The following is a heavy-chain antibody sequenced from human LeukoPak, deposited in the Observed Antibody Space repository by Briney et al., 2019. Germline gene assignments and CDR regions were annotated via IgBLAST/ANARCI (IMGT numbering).Heavy chain of an antibody. CDR2: IYHSGST. D-gene: IGHD2-2*02. Sequence: SETLSLTCAVYGGSFSGYYWSWIRQPSGKGLEWIGSIYHSGSTYYNPSLKSRVTISVDTSKNQFSLKLSSVTAADTAVYYCASGSWYTLDYWGQGTLVTVSS. V-gene: IGHV4-34*01. CDR3: ASGSWYTLDY. J-gene: IGHJ4*02. CDR1: GGSFSGYY.